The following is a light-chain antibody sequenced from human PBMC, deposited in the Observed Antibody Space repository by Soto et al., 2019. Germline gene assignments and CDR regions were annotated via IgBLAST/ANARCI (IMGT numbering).Light chain of an antibody. Sequence: EIVLTQSPATLSLSPGERATLSCRASQSVSTYLAWYQQKPGQAPRLLIYDASNRATGIPARFSGSGSGTDFTLTISSLEPEDFAVYYCQQRSNWPFSWTFGQGTKVEI. J-gene: IGKJ1*01. V-gene: IGKV3-11*01. CDR3: QQRSNWPFSWT. CDR2: DAS. CDR1: QSVSTY.